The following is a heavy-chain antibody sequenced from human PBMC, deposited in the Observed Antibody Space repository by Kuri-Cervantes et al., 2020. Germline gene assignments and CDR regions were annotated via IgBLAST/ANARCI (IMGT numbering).Heavy chain of an antibody. CDR1: GFTFSYYY. D-gene: IGHD5-24*01. V-gene: IGHV3-11*01. CDR3: ARVLESWYLDY. J-gene: IGHJ4*02. Sequence: GESLKISCAASGFTFSYYYMSWIRQAPGKGLEWVSYISSSGSTIYYADSVKGRFTISRDNAKNSLYLHMNSLSAEDTAVYYCARVLESWYLDYWGQGTLVTVSS. CDR2: ISSSGSTI.